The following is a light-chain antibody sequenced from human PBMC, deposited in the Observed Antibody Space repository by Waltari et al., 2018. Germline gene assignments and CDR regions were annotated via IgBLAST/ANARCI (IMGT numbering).Light chain of an antibody. CDR1: QSVSKE. CDR3: QQYNSWPLT. CDR2: GAS. Sequence: EIVMTQSPGTLSLSPGERATLSCRASQSVSKELAWYQQKPGQPPRLLSDGASTRATGIPARFSGSGSETEFTLTISSLQSEDFGVYCCQQYNSWPLTFGGGTKVEIK. J-gene: IGKJ4*01. V-gene: IGKV3-15*01.